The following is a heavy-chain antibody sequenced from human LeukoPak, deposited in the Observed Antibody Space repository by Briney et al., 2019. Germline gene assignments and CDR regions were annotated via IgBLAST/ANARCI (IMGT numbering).Heavy chain of an antibody. D-gene: IGHD1-1*01. CDR3: ARGPPRGKYYYMDV. CDR1: GFTFSSYW. V-gene: IGHV3-7*01. Sequence: GGSLRLSCAASGFTFSSYWMSWVRQAPGKGLEWVANIKQDGSEKYYVDSVKGRFTISRDNAKNSLYLQMNSLRAEDTAVYYCARGPPRGKYYYMDVWGKGTTVTVSS. J-gene: IGHJ6*03. CDR2: IKQDGSEK.